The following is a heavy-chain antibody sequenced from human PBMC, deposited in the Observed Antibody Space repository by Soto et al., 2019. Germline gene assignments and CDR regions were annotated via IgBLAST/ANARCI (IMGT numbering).Heavy chain of an antibody. CDR3: VRDLRDYGGDVGYFDY. J-gene: IGHJ4*02. CDR2: ISPETGKT. D-gene: IGHD2-21*02. Sequence: QVQLVQSGAEVKRPGASVKVSCTASGYTFTNFGVTWVRQAPGQGLEWMSWISPETGKTYCARKLQGRVTMTTDTSTNPAYMELGSLRSDDTAVYYCVRDLRDYGGDVGYFDYWGQGTLVIVSS. V-gene: IGHV1-18*01. CDR1: GYTFTNFG.